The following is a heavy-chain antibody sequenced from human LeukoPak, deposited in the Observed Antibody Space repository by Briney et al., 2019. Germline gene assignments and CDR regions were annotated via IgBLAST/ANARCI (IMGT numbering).Heavy chain of an antibody. D-gene: IGHD3-9*01. Sequence: ASVKVSCKASGYTFTSYGISWVRQAPGQGLEWMGWISAYNGNTNYAQKLQGRVTMTTDTSTSTAYMELRSLRSDDTAVYYCARDRSDILTGYYNVTDYWGQGTLVTVSS. CDR2: ISAYNGNT. J-gene: IGHJ4*02. CDR1: GYTFTSYG. V-gene: IGHV1-18*01. CDR3: ARDRSDILTGYYNVTDY.